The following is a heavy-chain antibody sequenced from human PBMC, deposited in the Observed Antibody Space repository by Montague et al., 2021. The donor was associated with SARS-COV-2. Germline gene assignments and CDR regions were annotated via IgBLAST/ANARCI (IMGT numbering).Heavy chain of an antibody. CDR1: GFTFSDYY. Sequence: SLRLSCAASGFTFSDYYMSWIRQAPGKGLEWVSYISISSSYTNYADSVNGRFTISTDNAKNSLYLQMNSLRAKDTAVYYCAILLRITMVRGMYYFDYWGQGTLVTVSS. CDR2: ISISSSYT. J-gene: IGHJ4*02. D-gene: IGHD3-10*01. CDR3: AILLRITMVRGMYYFDY. V-gene: IGHV3-11*06.